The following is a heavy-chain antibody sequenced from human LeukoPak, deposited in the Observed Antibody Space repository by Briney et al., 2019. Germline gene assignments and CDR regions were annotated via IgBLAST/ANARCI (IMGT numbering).Heavy chain of an antibody. CDR1: GGSISSGGYS. D-gene: IGHD1-14*01. CDR3: AQGRCNLQGKGG. CDR2: IYHSGST. J-gene: IGHJ4*03. V-gene: IGHV4-30-2*01. Sequence: PSGTLSLTCAVSGGSISSGGYSWSWIRQPPGKGLEWIGYIYHSGSTYYNPSLKSRVTISVDRSKNQFSLKLSSVTAADTAVYYRAQGRCNLQGKGGWGQGTQGNVSS.